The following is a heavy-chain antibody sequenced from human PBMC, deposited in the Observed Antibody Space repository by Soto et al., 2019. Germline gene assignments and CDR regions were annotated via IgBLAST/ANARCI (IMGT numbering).Heavy chain of an antibody. D-gene: IGHD3-10*01. CDR2: VVPILGMA. Sequence: QVQLVQSGAEVKKPGSSVKVSCTASEGTFNSYTISWVRQAPGQGLEWMGRVVPILGMADFARKFQGRVMIPADKSTNTAYMMLSSLRSDDTAVYYCATNYGSGSTHFDFWGQGTLVTVSS. CDR3: ATNYGSGSTHFDF. CDR1: EGTFNSYT. J-gene: IGHJ4*02. V-gene: IGHV1-69*02.